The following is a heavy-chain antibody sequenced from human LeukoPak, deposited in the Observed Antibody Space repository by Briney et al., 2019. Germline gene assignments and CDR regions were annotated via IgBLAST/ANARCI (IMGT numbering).Heavy chain of an antibody. J-gene: IGHJ4*02. Sequence: GGSLRLSCAASGFTFSSYAMSWVRQAPGKGLEWVSAISGSGGSTYYADSEKGRFTISRDNSKNTLYLQMNSLRAEDTAVYYCAVGDSSGYYYYFDYWGQGTLVTVSS. D-gene: IGHD3-22*01. CDR3: AVGDSSGYYYYFDY. V-gene: IGHV3-23*01. CDR1: GFTFSSYA. CDR2: ISGSGGST.